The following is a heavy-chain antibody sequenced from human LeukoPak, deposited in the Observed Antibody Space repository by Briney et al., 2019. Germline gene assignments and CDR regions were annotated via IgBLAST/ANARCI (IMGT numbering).Heavy chain of an antibody. D-gene: IGHD4-17*01. Sequence: PGGSLRLSCAASGFTFSSYGMHWVRQAPGKGLEWVAVISYDGSNKYYADSVKGRFTISRDNSKNTLYLQMNSLRAEDTAVYYCAKVLRLYGDFDYWGQGTLVTVSS. CDR3: AKVLRLYGDFDY. CDR1: GFTFSSYG. V-gene: IGHV3-30*18. J-gene: IGHJ4*02. CDR2: ISYDGSNK.